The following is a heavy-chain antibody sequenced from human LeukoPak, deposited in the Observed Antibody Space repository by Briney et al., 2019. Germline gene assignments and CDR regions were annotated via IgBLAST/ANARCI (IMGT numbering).Heavy chain of an antibody. D-gene: IGHD2-15*01. Sequence: GGSLRLSCAASGFTFTRSAMGWVRRAPGKGLEWVSSISSSSSYIYYADTVKGRFTISRDNAKNSLYLQMNSLRAEDTAVYYCASIATPLGYCSGGSCYVFDIWGQGTMVTVSS. J-gene: IGHJ3*02. CDR1: GFTFTRSA. CDR2: ISSSSSYI. CDR3: ASIATPLGYCSGGSCYVFDI. V-gene: IGHV3-21*01.